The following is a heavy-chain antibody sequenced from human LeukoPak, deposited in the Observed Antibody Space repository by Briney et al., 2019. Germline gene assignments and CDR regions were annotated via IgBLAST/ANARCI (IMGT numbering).Heavy chain of an antibody. CDR3: ARHRDCSGGSCYLSWFDP. J-gene: IGHJ5*02. CDR2: IYPGDSDT. V-gene: IGHV5-51*01. D-gene: IGHD2-15*01. Sequence: GESLKISCKGSGYSFTSYRIGWVRQMPGKGLEWMGIIYPGDSDTKYSPSFQGQVTISADKSISTAYLQWSSLKASDTAMYYCARHRDCSGGSCYLSWFDPWGQGTLVTVSS. CDR1: GYSFTSYR.